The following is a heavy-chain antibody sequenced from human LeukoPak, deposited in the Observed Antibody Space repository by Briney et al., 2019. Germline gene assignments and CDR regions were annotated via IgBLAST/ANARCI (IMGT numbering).Heavy chain of an antibody. CDR3: ARGKTGPLGLLWFGEFDY. V-gene: IGHV4-39*07. D-gene: IGHD3-10*01. CDR2: IHHSGRT. Sequence: SETLSLTCTVSGGSISSGTYYWGWIRQPPGKGLEWIGSIHHSGRTYYNPSLKSRVTISVDTSKNQFSLKLSSVTAADTAVYYCARGKTGPLGLLWFGEFDYWGQGTLVTVSS. CDR1: GGSISSGTYY. J-gene: IGHJ4*02.